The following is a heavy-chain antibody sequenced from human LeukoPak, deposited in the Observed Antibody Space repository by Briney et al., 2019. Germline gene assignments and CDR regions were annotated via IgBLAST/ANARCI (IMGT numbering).Heavy chain of an antibody. CDR3: ARDPSDFWSGYYFENYGMDV. CDR1: GYTFTGYY. J-gene: IGHJ6*02. D-gene: IGHD3-3*01. V-gene: IGHV1-2*02. Sequence: ASVKVSCKASGYTFTGYYMHWVRQAPGQGLEWMGWVNPNSGGTNYAQKFQGRVTMTRDTSISTAYMELSRLRSDDTAVYYCARDPSDFWSGYYFENYGMDVWGQGTTVTVSS. CDR2: VNPNSGGT.